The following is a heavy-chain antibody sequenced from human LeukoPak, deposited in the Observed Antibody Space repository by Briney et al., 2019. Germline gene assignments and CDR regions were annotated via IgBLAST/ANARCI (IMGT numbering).Heavy chain of an antibody. J-gene: IGHJ4*02. Sequence: PGGSLRLSCAASGFTFNNAWMSWVRQAPGKGLEWVGRIKSKIDGGTTDYAAPVKGRFTISRDDSKNTLYLQMNSLKTEDTAVYYCSTYTSGSVSYWGQGTLVTVSS. D-gene: IGHD6-19*01. V-gene: IGHV3-15*01. CDR2: IKSKIDGGTT. CDR3: STYTSGSVSY. CDR1: GFTFNNAW.